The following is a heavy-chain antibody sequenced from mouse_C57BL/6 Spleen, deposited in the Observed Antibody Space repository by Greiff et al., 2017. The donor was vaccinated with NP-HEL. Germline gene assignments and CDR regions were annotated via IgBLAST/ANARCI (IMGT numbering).Heavy chain of an antibody. V-gene: IGHV5-17*01. CDR2: ISSGSSTI. CDR3: ARGWFSY. J-gene: IGHJ3*01. Sequence: EVKLMESGGGLVKPGGSLKLSCAASGFTFSDYGMHWVRQAPEKGLEWVAYISSGSSTIYYADTVKGRFTISRDNAKNTLCLQMTSLRSEDTAMYYCARGWFSYRGQGTLVTVSA. CDR1: GFTFSDYG.